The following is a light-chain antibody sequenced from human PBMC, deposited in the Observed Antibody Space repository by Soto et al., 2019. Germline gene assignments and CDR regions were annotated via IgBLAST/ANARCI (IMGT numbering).Light chain of an antibody. Sequence: DIQMTQSPSSLSVSVGDRVTITCRASETINTWLAWYQQKPGKAPKILIYDASKLERGVPSRLSGSGSGAEFTLTISSLQPDVLSTYYCQQYSSYPLPVGGGTKVE. CDR1: ETINTW. CDR3: QQYSSYPLP. J-gene: IGKJ4*01. V-gene: IGKV1-5*01. CDR2: DAS.